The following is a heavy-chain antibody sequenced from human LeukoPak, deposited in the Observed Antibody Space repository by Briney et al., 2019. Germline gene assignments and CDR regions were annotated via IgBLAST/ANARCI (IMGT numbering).Heavy chain of an antibody. D-gene: IGHD1-1*01. CDR3: ARKWNGGFDI. V-gene: IGHV3-23*01. Sequence: PGGSLRLSCAASGFTFSSYAMSWVRQAPGKGLEWVSAISGSGGSTYYADPVKGRFTISRDNSKNTLYLQMNSLRAEDTAVYYCARKWNGGFDIWSQGTMVTVSS. CDR1: GFTFSSYA. CDR2: ISGSGGST. J-gene: IGHJ3*02.